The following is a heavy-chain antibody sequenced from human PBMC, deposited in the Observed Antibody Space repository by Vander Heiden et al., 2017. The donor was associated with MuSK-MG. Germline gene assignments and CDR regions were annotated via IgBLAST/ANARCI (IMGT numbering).Heavy chain of an antibody. V-gene: IGHV3-53*01. CDR1: GVTVMRNY. J-gene: IGHJ3*02. D-gene: IGHD3-16*01. CDR2: IYSGGST. Sequence: EVQLVESGGGLIQPGGSLRLSCAASGVTVMRNYMSWVRQAPGKGLEWVSVIYSGGSTYYADSVKGRFTISRDNSKNTLYLQRNSLRAEDTAVYYCSRATRLRLGELIWGQGTMVTVSS. CDR3: SRATRLRLGELI.